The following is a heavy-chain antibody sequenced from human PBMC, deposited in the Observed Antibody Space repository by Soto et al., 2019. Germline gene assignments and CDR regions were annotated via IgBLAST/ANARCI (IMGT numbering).Heavy chain of an antibody. J-gene: IGHJ4*02. V-gene: IGHV1-18*01. CDR1: GYTFNSYG. CDR2: INAYNGNT. D-gene: IGHD3-16*01. Sequence: QVQLVQSGAEVKKPGASVKVSCKASGYTFNSYGISWVRQAPGQGLEWMGWINAYNGNTKYAQKVQGRVIMTTDTSTGTASMELRSLRSDDTAVYFCARDPALGGPFDCWGQGTLVTVCS. CDR3: ARDPALGGPFDC.